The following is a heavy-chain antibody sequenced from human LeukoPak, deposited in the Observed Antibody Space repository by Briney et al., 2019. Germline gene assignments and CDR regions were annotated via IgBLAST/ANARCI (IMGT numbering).Heavy chain of an antibody. D-gene: IGHD2-2*01. Sequence: PLETLSLTRAVYGGSPRVYSWSCICEPPGKGLGWIGEISHSGSTTYNPPLKSRVTISVDTPKTQFSLKLSSVTAPGTAVYYCANIVLVPAAKSGTGWFDPWGQGTLVTVSS. CDR3: ANIVLVPAAKSGTGWFDP. V-gene: IGHV4-34*01. CDR2: ISHSGST. CDR1: GGSPRVYS. J-gene: IGHJ5*02.